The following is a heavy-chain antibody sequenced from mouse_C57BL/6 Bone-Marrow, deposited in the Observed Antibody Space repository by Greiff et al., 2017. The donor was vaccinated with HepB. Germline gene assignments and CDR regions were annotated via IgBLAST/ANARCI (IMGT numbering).Heavy chain of an antibody. CDR1: GFTFSSYA. V-gene: IGHV5-9-1*02. CDR2: ISSGGDYI. Sequence: DVQLVESGEGLVKPGGSLKLSCAASGFTFSSYAMSWVRQTPEKRLEWVAYISSGGDYIYYADTVKGRFTISRDNARNTLYLQMSSLKSEDTAMYYCTREWFDGYYFYAMDYWGQGTSVTVSS. CDR3: TREWFDGYYFYAMDY. J-gene: IGHJ4*01. D-gene: IGHD2-3*01.